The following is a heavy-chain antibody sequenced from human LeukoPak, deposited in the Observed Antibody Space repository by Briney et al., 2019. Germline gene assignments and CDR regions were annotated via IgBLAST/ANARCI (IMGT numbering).Heavy chain of an antibody. CDR2: IYSGGST. J-gene: IGHJ4*02. D-gene: IGHD3-22*01. Sequence: PGGSLRLSCAASGFTVSSNYMSWVRQAPGKGLEWVSVIYSGGSTYYADSVRGRFTISRDNSKNTLYLQMNSLGAEVTAVYYCARVSYYDSSGYYFLSYVDYWGQGTLVTVSS. CDR1: GFTVSSNY. V-gene: IGHV3-53*01. CDR3: ARVSYYDSSGYYFLSYVDY.